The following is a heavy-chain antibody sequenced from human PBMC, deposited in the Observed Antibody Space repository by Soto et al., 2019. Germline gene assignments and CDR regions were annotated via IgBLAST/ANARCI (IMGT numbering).Heavy chain of an antibody. D-gene: IGHD3-10*01. Sequence: SETLSLTCTVSGGSISSYCWSWIRQPPGKGLEWIGYIYYSGSTNYNPSLKSRVTISVDTSKNQFSLKLSSVTAADTAVYYCARVSYYYGSGSQPAFDYWGQGTLVTVSS. CDR2: IYYSGST. J-gene: IGHJ4*02. V-gene: IGHV4-59*01. CDR1: GGSISSYC. CDR3: ARVSYYYGSGSQPAFDY.